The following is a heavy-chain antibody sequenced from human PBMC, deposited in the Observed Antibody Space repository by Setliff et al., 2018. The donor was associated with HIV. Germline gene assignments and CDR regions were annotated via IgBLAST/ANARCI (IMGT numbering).Heavy chain of an antibody. CDR2: IYYSGST. D-gene: IGHD6-19*01. V-gene: IGHV4-39*01. CDR1: GDSVNDRSYF. J-gene: IGHJ1*01. Sequence: SETLSLTCTVSGDSVNDRSYFWGWIRQPPGKGLEWIGSIYYSGSTYYNPSLKSRVTISVDTSKNQFSLRLTSVTATDTAVYYCARQDSSAWGLFQHWGQGTLVTVSS. CDR3: ARQDSSAWGLFQH.